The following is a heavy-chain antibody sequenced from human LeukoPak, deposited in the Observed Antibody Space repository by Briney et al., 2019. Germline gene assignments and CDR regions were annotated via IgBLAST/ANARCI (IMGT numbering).Heavy chain of an antibody. CDR3: ARLNGSGSYFDY. CDR1: GGSISSXY. CDR2: IYYSGST. D-gene: IGHD3-10*01. V-gene: IGHV4-59*08. J-gene: IGHJ4*02. Sequence: SATLSLTCTVSGGSISSXYXXWIRQPPGXXLXWIGYIYYSGSTNYXPSLKSRVTISVDTSNNQFSLKLSSVTAADTAVYYCARLNGSGSYFDYWGQGTLVTVSS.